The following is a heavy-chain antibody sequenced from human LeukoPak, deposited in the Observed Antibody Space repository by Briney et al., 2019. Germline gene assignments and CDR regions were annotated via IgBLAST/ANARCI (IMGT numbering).Heavy chain of an antibody. D-gene: IGHD1-1*01. CDR1: GFTFSSYD. V-gene: IGHV3-13*01. CDR3: ARGLQLAYYYFYMDV. Sequence: GGSLRLSCAASGFTFSSYDMHWVRQATGKGLEWVSAIGTAGDTYYPGSVKGRFTISRENAKNSLYLQMNSLRAGDTAVYYCARGLQLAYYYFYMDVWGKGTTVTVSS. J-gene: IGHJ6*03. CDR2: IGTAGDT.